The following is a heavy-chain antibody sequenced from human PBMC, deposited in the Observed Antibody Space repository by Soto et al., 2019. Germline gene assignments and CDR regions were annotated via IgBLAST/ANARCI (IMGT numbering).Heavy chain of an antibody. J-gene: IGHJ4*02. CDR2: INAAIGNT. CDR3: ARRNVYGSGSYSFDY. D-gene: IGHD3-10*01. CDR1: GYTFTNYA. V-gene: IGHV1-3*01. Sequence: QVQLVQSGAEVKKPGASVKVSCKASGYTFTNYAMHWVRQAPGQRLEWMGWINAAIGNTKYSQKFQGSVTITRDTSXXTADMELSSLRSEDTAVYYCARRNVYGSGSYSFDYWGQGTLVTVSS.